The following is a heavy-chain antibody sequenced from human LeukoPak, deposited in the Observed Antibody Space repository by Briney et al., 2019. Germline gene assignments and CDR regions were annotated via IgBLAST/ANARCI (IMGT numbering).Heavy chain of an antibody. V-gene: IGHV4-34*01. Sequence: SETLSLTCAVSGVPFSHYYWSWVRQSPRQGLEWIGEINHSGYTNYNPSLKSRVTMSIDTSTNQFSLMLTSVTAADAGVYYCTRAVAGHPDWGQGTLVTVSS. CDR1: GVPFSHYY. D-gene: IGHD6-19*01. CDR2: INHSGYT. CDR3: TRAVAGHPD. J-gene: IGHJ4*02.